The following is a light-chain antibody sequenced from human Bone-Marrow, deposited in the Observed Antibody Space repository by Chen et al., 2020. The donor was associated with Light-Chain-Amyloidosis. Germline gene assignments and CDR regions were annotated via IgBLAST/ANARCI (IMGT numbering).Light chain of an antibody. V-gene: IGLV3-21*02. CDR3: QVWDRRSDRPV. CDR1: NIGSTS. CDR2: DDS. J-gene: IGLJ3*02. Sequence: SYLLTQPSSVTVAPGQTATIACGGNNIGSTSVHWYQQTPGQAPLLVVYDDSDRPSGIPERLSGSNSGNTATLTISRVEAGDEADYYCQVWDRRSDRPVFGGGTKLTVL.